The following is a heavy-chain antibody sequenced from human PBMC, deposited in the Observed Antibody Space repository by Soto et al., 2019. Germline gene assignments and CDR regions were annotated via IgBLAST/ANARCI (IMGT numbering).Heavy chain of an antibody. V-gene: IGHV4-59*08. CDR1: GGSSSSYY. J-gene: IGHJ5*02. Sequence: SETLSLTCTVSGGSSSSYYWTWIRQPPGKGLEWIGYVYSSGSTNYNPSLNSRVTISIDTSKNQFSLKLSSVTAADTAVYYCARVRYGGPQDWFDPWGQGTLVTVSS. CDR2: VYSSGST. CDR3: ARVRYGGPQDWFDP. D-gene: IGHD4-17*01.